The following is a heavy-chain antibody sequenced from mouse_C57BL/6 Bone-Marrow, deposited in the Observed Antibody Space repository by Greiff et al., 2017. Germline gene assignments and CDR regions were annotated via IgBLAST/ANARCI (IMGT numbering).Heavy chain of an antibody. D-gene: IGHD1-1*01. CDR2: LDPETGGT. CDR3: TRGIYYGSSPDY. CDR1: GYTFTDYE. Sequence: QVQLQQSGAELVRPGASVTLSCKASGYTFTDYEMHWVKQTPVTGLEWIGALDPETGGTAYNQKFKGKAILTADKSSSTAYMELRSLTSEDSAVYYCTRGIYYGSSPDYWGQGTTLTVSS. J-gene: IGHJ2*01. V-gene: IGHV1-15*01.